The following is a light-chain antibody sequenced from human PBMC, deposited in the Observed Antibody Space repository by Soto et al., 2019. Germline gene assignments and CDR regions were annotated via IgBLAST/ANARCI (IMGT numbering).Light chain of an antibody. CDR1: QSISTH. J-gene: IGKJ1*01. V-gene: IGKV1-5*03. CDR3: QQYNNWPPWT. Sequence: DIQMTKAPSTLSASGGDRVTITCGSSQSISTHLAWYQQKPGKAPQLLISKASSLETGVPSRFSGSGSGTAFTLTISSLQPDDFAVYYCQQYNNWPPWTFGQGTQVDIK. CDR2: KAS.